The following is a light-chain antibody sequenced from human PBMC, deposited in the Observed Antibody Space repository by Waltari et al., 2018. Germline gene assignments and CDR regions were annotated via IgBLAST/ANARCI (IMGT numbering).Light chain of an antibody. CDR2: GNN. CDR3: QSYASNLKV. CDR1: SSDIGANYD. J-gene: IGLJ3*02. V-gene: IGLV1-40*01. Sequence: QSVLTQPPSVSGAPGQSITISCTGASSDIGANYDIHWYQQLPGAAPKLLVYGNNNRPSGVPARFSGSKSGSSASLAITGLQAEDEADYYCQSYASNLKVFGGGTKLTVL.